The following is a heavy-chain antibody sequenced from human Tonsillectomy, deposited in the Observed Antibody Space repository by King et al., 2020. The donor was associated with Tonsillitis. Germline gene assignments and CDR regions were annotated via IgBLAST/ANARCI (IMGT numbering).Heavy chain of an antibody. V-gene: IGHV3-30*18. D-gene: IGHD3-22*01. J-gene: IGHJ5*01. CDR3: GKGSDTVVDISWFDS. CDR1: GFTFRSHG. CDR2: ISYDGSNK. Sequence: VQLVQSGGGMVQPGRSLRLSCAASGFTFRSHGMHWVRQAPGKGLEWVAVISYDGSNKYYADSVKGRFTISRDNSKNTVYLQMNSLRPEDTALYYCGKGSDTVVDISWFDSWGQGTLVTVSS.